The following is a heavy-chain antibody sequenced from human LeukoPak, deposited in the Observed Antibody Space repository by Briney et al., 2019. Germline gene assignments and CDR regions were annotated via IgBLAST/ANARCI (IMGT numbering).Heavy chain of an antibody. J-gene: IGHJ6*02. D-gene: IGHD3-10*01. Sequence: GGSLRPSCAASGFTFSSYGMHWVRQAPGKGLEWVAVIWYDGSNKYYADSVKGRFTISRDNSKNTLYLQMNSLRAEDTAVYYCARGEPETSGSSYYYGMDVWGQGTTVTVSS. CDR3: ARGEPETSGSSYYYGMDV. CDR1: GFTFSSYG. CDR2: IWYDGSNK. V-gene: IGHV3-33*01.